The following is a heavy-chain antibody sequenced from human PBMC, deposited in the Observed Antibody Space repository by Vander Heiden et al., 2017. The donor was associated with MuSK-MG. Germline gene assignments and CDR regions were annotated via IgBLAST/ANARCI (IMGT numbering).Heavy chain of an antibody. CDR3: ARRADCSSISCSHSFDY. V-gene: IGHV4-38-2*01. CDR2: MYHTGST. CDR1: GFSISSAYD. Sequence: QVQLQESGPGLVKPSETLSLTCAVSGFSISSAYDWGWIRQSPGKGLEWIGAMYHTGSTDYNPSLKSRVTISVDMSKNQFSLTLTSVTAADTAVYYCARRADCSSISCSHSFDYWGQGTLGTVSS. D-gene: IGHD2-2*01. J-gene: IGHJ4*02.